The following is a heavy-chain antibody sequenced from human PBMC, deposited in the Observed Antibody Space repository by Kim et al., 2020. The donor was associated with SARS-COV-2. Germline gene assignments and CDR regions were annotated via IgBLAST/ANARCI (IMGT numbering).Heavy chain of an antibody. CDR1: GFTFSNAW. CDR2: IKSKTGGGTT. J-gene: IGHJ3*02. Sequence: GGSLRLSCAASGFTFSNAWMSWVRQAPGKGLEWVGRIKSKTGGGTTDYAAPVKGRYTISRDDSKNTLYLQMNSLKTEDTAVYYCTTGSGSYAGAFDIWGQGTMVTVSS. D-gene: IGHD1-26*01. CDR3: TTGSGSYAGAFDI. V-gene: IGHV3-15*01.